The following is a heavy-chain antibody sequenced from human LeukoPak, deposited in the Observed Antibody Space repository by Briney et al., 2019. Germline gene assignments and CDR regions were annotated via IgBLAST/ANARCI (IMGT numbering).Heavy chain of an antibody. D-gene: IGHD6-13*01. CDR2: IIPILGIA. Sequence: ASVKVSCKASRGTFSSYAISWVRQAPGQGLEWMGRIIPILGIANYAQKFQGRVTITADKSTSTAYMELSSLRSEDTAVYYCARVLAAAAGTGYYYGMDVWGQGTTVTVSS. V-gene: IGHV1-69*04. CDR1: RGTFSSYA. CDR3: ARVLAAAAGTGYYYGMDV. J-gene: IGHJ6*02.